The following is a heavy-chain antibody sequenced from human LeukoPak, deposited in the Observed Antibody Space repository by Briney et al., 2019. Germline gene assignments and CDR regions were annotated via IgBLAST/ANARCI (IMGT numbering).Heavy chain of an antibody. CDR3: ARHKDTASYYYYGMDV. Sequence: SQTLSLTCTVSGGSISSGGYYWSWIRQHPGTGLEWLGYIYYSGSTYYNPSLKSRVTISVDTSKNQFSLKLSSVTAADTAVYYCARHKDTASYYYYGMDVWGQGTTVTVSS. CDR1: GGSISSGGYY. D-gene: IGHD5-18*01. CDR2: IYYSGST. J-gene: IGHJ6*02. V-gene: IGHV4-31*03.